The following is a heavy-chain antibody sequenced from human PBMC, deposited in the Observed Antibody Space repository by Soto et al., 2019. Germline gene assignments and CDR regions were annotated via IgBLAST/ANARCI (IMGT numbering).Heavy chain of an antibody. V-gene: IGHV3-15*07. CDR3: TTDSYITSIIVRFDY. J-gene: IGHJ4*01. CDR2: VKSKNDGGTT. CDR1: GFTFSNAW. D-gene: IGHD3-22*01. Sequence: EVHLVESGGGLVKPGGSLRLSCAASGFTFSNAWINWVRQAPGKGLEWVGRVKSKNDGGTTDFAAPVKGRFAISRDDSKYMVYLEMNSLQTEDTAIYYCTTDSYITSIIVRFDYWGHGTLVTVSS.